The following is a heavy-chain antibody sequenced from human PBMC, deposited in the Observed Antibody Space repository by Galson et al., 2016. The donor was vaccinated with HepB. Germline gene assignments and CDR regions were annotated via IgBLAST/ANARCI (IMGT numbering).Heavy chain of an antibody. V-gene: IGHV1-69*13. CDR2: MIPVFGTA. CDR3: ARDLEVVAGHGMGV. D-gene: IGHD6-19*01. CDR1: GGTFMNYA. Sequence: SVKVSCKASGGTFMNYAINWVRQAPGQGLEWMGRMIPVFGTANYAQKFQGRITITADGSTITVYMELSSLRSEDTAVYYCARDLEVVAGHGMGVWGQGTTVTVSS. J-gene: IGHJ6*02.